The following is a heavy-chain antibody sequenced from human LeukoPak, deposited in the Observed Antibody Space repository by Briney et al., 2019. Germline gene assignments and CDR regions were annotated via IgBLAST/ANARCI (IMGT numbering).Heavy chain of an antibody. CDR2: ISSSSSYI. J-gene: IGHJ3*02. V-gene: IGHV3-21*01. CDR1: GFTFSSYS. D-gene: IGHD3-3*01. Sequence: GGSLRLSCAASGFTFSSYSMNWVRQAPGKGLEWVSSISSSSSYIYYADSVKGRFTISRDNAKNSLYLQMNSLRAEDTAVYYCASGYDFWSGYDAFDIWGQGTMVTVSS. CDR3: ASGYDFWSGYDAFDI.